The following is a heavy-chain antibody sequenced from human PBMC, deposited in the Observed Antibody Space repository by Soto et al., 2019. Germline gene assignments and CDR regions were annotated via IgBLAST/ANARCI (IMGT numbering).Heavy chain of an antibody. D-gene: IGHD6-19*01. V-gene: IGHV1-3*01. CDR2: INAGNGNT. CDR3: ARAVAVPADFDY. Sequence: ASVKVSCKASGYTFTVYAMHWVRQAPGQRLEWMGWINAGNGNTKYSQKFQGRVTITRDTSASTAYMELSSLRSEDTAVYYCARAVAVPADFDYWGQGTLVTVSS. J-gene: IGHJ4*02. CDR1: GYTFTVYA.